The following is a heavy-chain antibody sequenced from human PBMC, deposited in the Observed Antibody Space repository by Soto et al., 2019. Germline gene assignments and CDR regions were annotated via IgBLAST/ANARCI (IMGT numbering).Heavy chain of an antibody. V-gene: IGHV3-30-3*01. CDR1: GFTFSTSV. CDR3: ARDSSLTGGRFDS. J-gene: IGHJ4*02. CDR2: ISNDGTNK. D-gene: IGHD7-27*01. Sequence: GGSLRLSCAASGFTFSTSVMHWVRQAPGKGLEWVAAISNDGTNKYYADSVKGRFTISRDNSKNTLSLQMNSLRVEDAAVYYCARDSSLTGGRFDSWGQGTLVTVSS.